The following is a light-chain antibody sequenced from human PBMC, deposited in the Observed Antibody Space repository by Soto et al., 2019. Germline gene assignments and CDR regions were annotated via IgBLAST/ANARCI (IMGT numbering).Light chain of an antibody. CDR2: DVS. CDR3: CSYGGGYTPLV. V-gene: IGLV2-11*01. CDR1: SSDIGAYNY. J-gene: IGLJ2*01. Sequence: QSVLTQPASVSGSPGQSITISCSGTSSDIGAYNYVSWYQQHPGKAPKLMIYDVSKRPSGVPGRFSGSKSGNTASLTISGLQAEDEADYYCCSYGGGYTPLVFGGGTQLTVL.